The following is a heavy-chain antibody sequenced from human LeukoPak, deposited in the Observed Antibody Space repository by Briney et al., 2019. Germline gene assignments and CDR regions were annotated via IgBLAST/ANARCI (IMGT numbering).Heavy chain of an antibody. J-gene: IGHJ6*03. CDR1: GGSFSGYY. V-gene: IGHV4-34*01. D-gene: IGHD1-1*01. CDR3: ARGTARVRPYYMDV. CDR2: INHSGST. Sequence: SSETLSLTCAVYGGSFSGYYWSWIRQPPGKGLEWIGEINHSGSTNYNPSLKSRVTISVDTSKNQFSLKLSSVTAADTAVYYCARGTARVRPYYMDVWGKGTTVAVSS.